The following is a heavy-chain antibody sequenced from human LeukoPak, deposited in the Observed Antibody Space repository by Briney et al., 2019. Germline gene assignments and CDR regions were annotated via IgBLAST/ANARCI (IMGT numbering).Heavy chain of an antibody. V-gene: IGHV1-69*05. D-gene: IGHD5-12*01. Sequence: SVKVSCKASGGTFSSYAISWVRQAPGQGLEWMGGIIPIFGTANYAQKFQGRVTITTDESTSTAYMELSSLRSEDTAVYYCASLLSGYDFYFDYWGQGTLVTVSS. CDR3: ASLLSGYDFYFDY. CDR1: GGTFSSYA. CDR2: IIPIFGTA. J-gene: IGHJ4*02.